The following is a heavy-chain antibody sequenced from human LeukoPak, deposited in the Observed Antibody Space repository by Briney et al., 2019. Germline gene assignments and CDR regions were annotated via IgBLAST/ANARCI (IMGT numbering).Heavy chain of an antibody. D-gene: IGHD1-14*01. J-gene: IGHJ4*02. V-gene: IGHV3-15*07. Sequence: NAGGSLRLSCAASSFNFRDYAMNWVRQAPGKGLEWVGRIKSKDYGGTTDYAAPVKGRFTISRDDSKNMLYLQMNSLKTEDTAVYYCTTVLSTWYKIVWGQGTLVTVSS. CDR2: IKSKDYGGTT. CDR1: SFNFRDYA. CDR3: TTVLSTWYKIV.